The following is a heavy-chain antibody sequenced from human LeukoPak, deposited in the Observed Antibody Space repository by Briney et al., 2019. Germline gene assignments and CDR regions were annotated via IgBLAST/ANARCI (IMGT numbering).Heavy chain of an antibody. V-gene: IGHV3-30-3*01. D-gene: IGHD5-18*01. CDR3: AKDNSALIIDY. Sequence: GGSLRLSCAASGFTFRSYAMHWVRQAPGKGLEWVAIISYNGGDKSYADSVKGRFTISRDNSKTTLYLQMNSLRAEDTAVYYCAKDNSALIIDYWGQGTLVTVSS. CDR2: ISYNGGDK. J-gene: IGHJ4*02. CDR1: GFTFRSYA.